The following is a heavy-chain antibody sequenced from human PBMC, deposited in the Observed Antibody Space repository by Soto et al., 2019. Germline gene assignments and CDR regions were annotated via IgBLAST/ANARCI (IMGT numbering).Heavy chain of an antibody. CDR2: IGASGAGT. CDR1: GFTFSSYA. D-gene: IGHD1-26*01. J-gene: IGHJ4*02. CDR3: ALRKTGSYFDY. V-gene: IGHV3-23*01. Sequence: SLRLSCAASGFTFSSYAMSWVRQAPWKGLEWVSAIGASGAGTYYAEYVKGRFTISRDNSKNTLYLQMNSLRAEDTAVYYCALRKTGSYFDYWGQGTLVTVSS.